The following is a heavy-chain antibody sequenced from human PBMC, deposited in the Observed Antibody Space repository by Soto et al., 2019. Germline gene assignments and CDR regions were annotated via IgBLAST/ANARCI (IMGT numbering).Heavy chain of an antibody. V-gene: IGHV4-59*01. CDR2: IYASGAT. CDR3: ARSHSFDGSIYHYYFDF. Sequence: SETLSLTCTVSGGSISTYDWSWIRQPPGGTLEWIGYIYASGATTYNPSLESRVTMSVDMPNNEFSLELTSLTAADTAVYYCARSHSFDGSIYHYYFDFWGQGTLVTVSS. D-gene: IGHD3-10*01. CDR1: GGSISTYD. J-gene: IGHJ4*02.